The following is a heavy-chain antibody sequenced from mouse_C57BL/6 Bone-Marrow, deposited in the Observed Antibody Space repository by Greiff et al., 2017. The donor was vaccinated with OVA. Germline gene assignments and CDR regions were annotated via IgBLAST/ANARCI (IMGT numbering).Heavy chain of an antibody. J-gene: IGHJ4*01. V-gene: IGHV5-6*02. CDR1: GFTFSSYG. Sequence: DVKLVESGGDLVKPGGSLKLSCAASGFTFSSYGMSWVRQTPDKRLEWVATISSGGSYTYYPDSVKGRFTISRDNAKNTLYLQMSSLKSEDTAMYYCARTAPYAMDYWGQGTSVTVSS. CDR3: ARTAPYAMDY. CDR2: ISSGGSYT.